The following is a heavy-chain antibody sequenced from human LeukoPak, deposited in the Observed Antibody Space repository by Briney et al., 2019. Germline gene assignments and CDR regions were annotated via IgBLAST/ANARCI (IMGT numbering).Heavy chain of an antibody. CDR1: GCSISSYF. D-gene: IGHD3-22*01. CDR2: IDYSGST. Sequence: SETVSLTCTVSGCSISSYFWSWIRQSPDKGLEWIGHIDYSGSTNSNPSLKSRVTMSVETSKNQFSLRLSSVTAADTAVYFCARADRSDYYSAPNAFDIWGQGTMVAVSS. J-gene: IGHJ3*02. V-gene: IGHV4-59*01. CDR3: ARADRSDYYSAPNAFDI.